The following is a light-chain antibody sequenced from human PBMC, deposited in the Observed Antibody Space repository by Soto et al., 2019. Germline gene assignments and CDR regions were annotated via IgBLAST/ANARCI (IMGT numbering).Light chain of an antibody. V-gene: IGKV3-20*01. Sequence: EIVLTQSPGTLSLSPGERATLSCRTSQNVSSSYLAWYQQKLGQAPRLLISGASRRATGITDRFSGSGSGTDFTLTSSSVESEDFAVYYCQLYGTSPIFTFGPGTKMEIK. CDR3: QLYGTSPIFT. CDR1: QNVSSSY. CDR2: GAS. J-gene: IGKJ3*01.